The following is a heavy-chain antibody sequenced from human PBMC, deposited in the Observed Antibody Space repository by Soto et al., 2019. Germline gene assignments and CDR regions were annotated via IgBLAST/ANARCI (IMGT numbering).Heavy chain of an antibody. Sequence: PGGSLRLSCAASGLTFSIHAMSWVRQAPGKGLEWVSIISGSGDSIYCADSVKGRLTVSRDNSKNTLYLQMNSLRADDSAVYYCARRGPGTYFDYWGQGTLVTLSS. CDR3: ARRGPGTYFDY. V-gene: IGHV3-23*01. J-gene: IGHJ4*02. CDR1: GLTFSIHA. D-gene: IGHD6-13*01. CDR2: ISGSGDSI.